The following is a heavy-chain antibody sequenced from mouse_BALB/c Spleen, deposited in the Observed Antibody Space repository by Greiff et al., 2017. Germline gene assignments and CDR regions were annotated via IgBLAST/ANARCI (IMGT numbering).Heavy chain of an antibody. D-gene: IGHD2-2*01. CDR2: ISYSGST. Sequence: DVKLQESGPSLVKPSQTLSLTCSVTGDSITSGYWNWIRKFPGNKLEYMGYISYSGSTYYNPCLKSRISITRDTSKNQYYLQLNSVTTEDTATYYCARSPYGYDEYYFDYWGQGTTLTVSS. CDR3: ARSPYGYDEYYFDY. J-gene: IGHJ2*01. CDR1: GDSITSGY. V-gene: IGHV3-8*02.